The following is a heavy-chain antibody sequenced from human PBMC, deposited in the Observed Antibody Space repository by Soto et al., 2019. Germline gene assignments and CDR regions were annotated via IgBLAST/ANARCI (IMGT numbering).Heavy chain of an antibody. Sequence: ASVKVSCKASGYTFTSYGISWVRQAPGQGLEWMGWISAYNGNTNYAQKLQGRVTMTTDTSTSTAYMELRSLRSDDTAVYYCARVHIYYYDSSGTVDYWGQGTLVTVSS. D-gene: IGHD3-22*01. CDR3: ARVHIYYYDSSGTVDY. V-gene: IGHV1-18*04. J-gene: IGHJ4*02. CDR1: GYTFTSYG. CDR2: ISAYNGNT.